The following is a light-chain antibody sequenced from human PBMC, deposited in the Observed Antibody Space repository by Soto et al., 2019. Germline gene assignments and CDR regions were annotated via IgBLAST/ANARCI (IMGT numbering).Light chain of an antibody. J-gene: IGLJ1*01. CDR2: DNS. CDR3: GTWDSSLSVVV. Sequence: QSLMTQPPSVSAARGQKFTISCSGSKSNIVNNFVSWYKQLPGTAPKLLIYDNSQRPSLIPDRFSGSKSGTSATLGITGLQTGDDADYYCGTWDSSLSVVVFGTGTKVTVL. V-gene: IGLV1-51*01. CDR1: KSNIVNNF.